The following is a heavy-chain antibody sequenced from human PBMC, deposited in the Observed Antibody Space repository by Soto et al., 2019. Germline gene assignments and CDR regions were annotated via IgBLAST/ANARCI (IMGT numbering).Heavy chain of an antibody. D-gene: IGHD4-17*01. Sequence: GGSLRLSCAASGFTFGSYWMSWVRQAPGKGLEWVANIKQDGSEKYYVDSVKGRFTISRDNAKKSLYLQMNSLRAEDTAVYYCARDVPSMTTVTTSYYYYMDVWGKGTTVTVSS. CDR2: IKQDGSEK. J-gene: IGHJ6*03. V-gene: IGHV3-7*01. CDR3: ARDVPSMTTVTTSYYYYMDV. CDR1: GFTFGSYW.